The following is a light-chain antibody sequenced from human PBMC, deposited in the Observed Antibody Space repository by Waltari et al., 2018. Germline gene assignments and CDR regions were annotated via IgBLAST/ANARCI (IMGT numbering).Light chain of an antibody. CDR3: QHYVRLPAT. J-gene: IGKJ1*01. CDR2: AAS. V-gene: IGKV3-20*01. CDR1: QSLSRA. Sequence: EIVLTQSPGTLSLSPGESATLSCRASQSLSRALAWYQQKPGQAPRLLIYAASRRATGIPDRFSGSGSGTDFSLTITRLEPEDFAVYYCQHYVRLPATFGQGTKVEIK.